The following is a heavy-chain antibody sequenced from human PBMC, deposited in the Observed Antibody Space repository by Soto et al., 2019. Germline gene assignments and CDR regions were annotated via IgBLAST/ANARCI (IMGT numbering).Heavy chain of an antibody. CDR3: ARGRIVLVPAAQGWFDP. CDR2: IIPILGIA. D-gene: IGHD2-2*01. V-gene: IGHV1-69*02. CDR1: GGTFSSYT. Sequence: SVKVSCKASGGTFSSYTISWVRQAPGQGLEWMGRIIPILGIANYAQKFQGRVTITADKSTSTAYMELSSLRSEDTAVYYCARGRIVLVPAAQGWFDPWGQGNLVTVSS. J-gene: IGHJ5*02.